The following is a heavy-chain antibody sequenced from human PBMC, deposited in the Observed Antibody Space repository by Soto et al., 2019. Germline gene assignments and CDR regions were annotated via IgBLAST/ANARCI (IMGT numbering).Heavy chain of an antibody. Sequence: LSLTCTVSGGYISSYYWTWIRQPPGKGLEWIGYIYYSGSTNYNPSLKSRVTMSIDTSKNQFSLKLSSVTAADTAVYYCARAFGSTMPSLFWGQGTLVTVSS. V-gene: IGHV4-59*01. D-gene: IGHD2-2*01. CDR1: GGYISSYY. CDR3: ARAFGSTMPSLF. J-gene: IGHJ4*02. CDR2: IYYSGST.